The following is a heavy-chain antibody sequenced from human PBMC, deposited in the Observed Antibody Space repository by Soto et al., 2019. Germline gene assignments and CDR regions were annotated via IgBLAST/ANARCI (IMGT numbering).Heavy chain of an antibody. D-gene: IGHD2-2*01. V-gene: IGHV4-34*01. CDR1: GGSLSGYY. CDR2: INHSGIA. CDR3: GSPVYVDS. J-gene: IGHJ4*02. Sequence: QVQLQQWGAGLLKPSETLSLTCAVSGGSLSGYYWSWIRQPPGKGLEWIADINHSGIATYNPSLKSRVTISVDTSKNQFSLKLSSVTAADTAVYYCGSPVYVDSWGQGTLVTVSS.